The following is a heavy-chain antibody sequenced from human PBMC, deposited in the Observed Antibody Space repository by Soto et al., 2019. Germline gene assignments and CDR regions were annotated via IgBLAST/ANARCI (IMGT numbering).Heavy chain of an antibody. CDR2: IVVGSDNT. V-gene: IGHV1-58*02. CDR3: AASPPFWQNYYYGAMDV. J-gene: IGHJ6*02. Sequence: SVKVSCKTSGFTFTSSAIQWVRQARGQRLEWIGWIVVGSDNTNYAQKFQERVTITRDLSTNTIYMDLSGLRSEDTAVYYCAASPPFWQNYYYGAMDVWGQGTTVTVSS. CDR1: GFTFTSSA.